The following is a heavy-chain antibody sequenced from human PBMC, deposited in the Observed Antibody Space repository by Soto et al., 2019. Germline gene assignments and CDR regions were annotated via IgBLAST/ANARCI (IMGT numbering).Heavy chain of an antibody. CDR2: INWNSGNV. CDR1: GFKSGGYV. V-gene: IGHV3-9*02. Sequence: GGPRRDYCAASGFKSGGYVLHWVRPALEKGLEWVSAINWNSGNVGYADSVKCRFTISRDNAKNSLYLQMNSLRAEDTALYYCAKEQALDFFDFGTALASLGPGTMLTVSS. CDR3: AKEQALDFFDFGTALAS. D-gene: IGHD3-9*01. J-gene: IGHJ3*02.